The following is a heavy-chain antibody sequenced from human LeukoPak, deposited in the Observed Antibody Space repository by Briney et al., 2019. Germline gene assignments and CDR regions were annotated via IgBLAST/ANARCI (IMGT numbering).Heavy chain of an antibody. CDR3: ARDGDPWHH. V-gene: IGHV1-69*06. J-gene: IGHJ5*02. D-gene: IGHD7-27*01. Sequence: ASVTVSFKASVGTFIIYAISWVRQAPGQGLEWMGRIIPIFGTANYAQKFQGRVTITADKSTSTAYMELSSLRSEDTAVYYCARDGDPWHHWGQGTLVTVSS. CDR1: VGTFIIYA. CDR2: IIPIFGTA.